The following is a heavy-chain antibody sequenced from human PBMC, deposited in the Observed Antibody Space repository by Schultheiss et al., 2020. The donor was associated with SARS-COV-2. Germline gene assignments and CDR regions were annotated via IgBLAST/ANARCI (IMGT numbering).Heavy chain of an antibody. J-gene: IGHJ4*02. Sequence: ESLKISCAASGFTFSSYSMNWVRQAPGKGLEWIGEINHSGSTNYNPSLKSRVTISVDTSKNQFSLKLSSVAAADTAVYYCARRRDIVVVVAATPFDYWGQGTLVTVSS. CDR3: ARRRDIVVVVAATPFDY. V-gene: IGHV4-34*01. CDR1: GFTFSSYS. D-gene: IGHD2-15*01. CDR2: INHSGST.